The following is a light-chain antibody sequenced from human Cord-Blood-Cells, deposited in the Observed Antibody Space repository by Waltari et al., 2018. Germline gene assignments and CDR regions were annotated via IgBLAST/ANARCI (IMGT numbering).Light chain of an antibody. V-gene: IGLV1-47*01. CDR1: SSNIGSNY. CDR2: RNN. CDR3: AAWDDSLSGWV. Sequence: QSVLTQPPSASGTPGQRVTISCSGSSSNIGSNYVYCYPQLPGTAPKLLIYRNNPRPSGVPDRFSGSKSGTSASLAISGLRSEDEADYYCAAWDDSLSGWVFGGGTKLTVL. J-gene: IGLJ3*02.